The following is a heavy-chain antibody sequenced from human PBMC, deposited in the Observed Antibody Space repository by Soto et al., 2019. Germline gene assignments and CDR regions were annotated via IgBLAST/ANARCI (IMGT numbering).Heavy chain of an antibody. CDR2: ISRDGSGE. D-gene: IGHD2-2*01. Sequence: GGSLRLSCVGSGFDFARYGIQWIRQAPGKGLEWVAIISRDGSGEFFADSVKGRFSISKDNSKNTVFLQMHSLRPDDTAVYHCAKEENQNYHVDYWGPGTPVTVSS. CDR3: AKEENQNYHVDY. V-gene: IGHV3-30*18. J-gene: IGHJ4*02. CDR1: GFDFARYG.